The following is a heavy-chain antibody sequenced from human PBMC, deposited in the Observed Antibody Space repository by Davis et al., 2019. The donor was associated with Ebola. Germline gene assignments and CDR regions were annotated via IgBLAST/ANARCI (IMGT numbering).Heavy chain of an antibody. J-gene: IGHJ3*01. Sequence: MPSETLSLTCNVSGESISSGGYYWSWIRQHPGKGLEWIGYIYYSGSPYYNPSLKSRVTISVDTSKNQFSLKLSSVTAADTAIYYCAKDTSNIWFDVWGQGTMVTVSS. CDR3: AKDTSNIWFDV. D-gene: IGHD1-26*01. CDR1: GESISSGGYY. V-gene: IGHV4-31*03. CDR2: IYYSGSP.